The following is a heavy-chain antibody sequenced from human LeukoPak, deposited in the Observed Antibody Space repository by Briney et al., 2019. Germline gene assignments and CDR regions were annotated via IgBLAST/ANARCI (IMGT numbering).Heavy chain of an antibody. CDR2: IKSKTDGGTT. Sequence: PGGSLRLSCAASGFTFSNAWMSWVRQAPGKGRSGFGLIKSKTDGGTTDYAAPVKGRFTISRDDSKNTLYLQMNSLKTEDTAVYYCTTVSAVINKPIDYWGQGTLVTVSS. CDR1: GFTFSNAW. D-gene: IGHD2-21*01. CDR3: TTVSAVINKPIDY. J-gene: IGHJ4*02. V-gene: IGHV3-15*01.